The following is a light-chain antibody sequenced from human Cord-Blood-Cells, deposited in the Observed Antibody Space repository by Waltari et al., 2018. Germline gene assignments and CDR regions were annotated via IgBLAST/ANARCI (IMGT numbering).Light chain of an antibody. CDR2: EVS. CDR3: SSYAGSNNVV. V-gene: IGLV2-8*01. CDR1: SSDVGGYNY. J-gene: IGLJ2*01. Sequence: QSALTQPPSASGSPGQSVTISCTGTSSDVGGYNYVSWSHQHPGKAPTLMIYEVSKRPSGVPDRFSGSKSGNTASLTVSGLQAEDEADYYCSSYAGSNNVVFGGGTKLTVL.